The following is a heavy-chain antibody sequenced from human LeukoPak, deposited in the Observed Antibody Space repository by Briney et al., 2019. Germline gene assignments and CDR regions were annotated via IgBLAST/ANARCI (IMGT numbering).Heavy chain of an antibody. D-gene: IGHD6-19*01. J-gene: IGHJ4*02. V-gene: IGHV4-59*08. CDR2: IYYSGST. Sequence: PSETLSLTCTVSGGSISSYYWSWIRQPPGKGLEWIGYIYYSGSTNCNPSLKSRVTISVDTSKNQFSLKLSSVTAADTAVYYCARHVAVAGLAFDYWGQGTLVTVSS. CDR1: GGSISSYY. CDR3: ARHVAVAGLAFDY.